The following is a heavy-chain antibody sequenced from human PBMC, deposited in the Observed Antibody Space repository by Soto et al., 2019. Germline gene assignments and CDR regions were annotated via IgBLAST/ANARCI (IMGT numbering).Heavy chain of an antibody. CDR2: MNPNSGNT. D-gene: IGHD4-17*01. J-gene: IGHJ2*01. V-gene: IGHV1-8*01. CDR1: GYTFTNYD. CDR3: ARGRSSYGDYVNWYFDL. Sequence: QVQLVQSGAEVKKPGASVKVSCKASGYTFTNYDINWVRQATGQGLEWMGWMNPNSGNTGPAQKFQGRVTMTRNTSISTAYMELSSLRSDDTAVYYCARGRSSYGDYVNWYFDLWGRGTLVTVSS.